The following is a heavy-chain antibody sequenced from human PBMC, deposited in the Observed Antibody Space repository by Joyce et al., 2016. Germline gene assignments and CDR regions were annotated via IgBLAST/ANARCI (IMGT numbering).Heavy chain of an antibody. V-gene: IGHV3-15*01. Sequence: EVQLVESGGGLVKPGRSLRLSCVASGFTFSDAWMSWVRQAPGKGLEWVGRIKRKADGGTTDYAAPVKGRFTISRDDSSKTLYLQMNSLKTEDTAVYSCTTGGRLALTENGLDVWGQGTTVTVSS. CDR2: IKRKADGGTT. J-gene: IGHJ6*02. D-gene: IGHD1-1*01. CDR3: TTGGRLALTENGLDV. CDR1: GFTFSDAW.